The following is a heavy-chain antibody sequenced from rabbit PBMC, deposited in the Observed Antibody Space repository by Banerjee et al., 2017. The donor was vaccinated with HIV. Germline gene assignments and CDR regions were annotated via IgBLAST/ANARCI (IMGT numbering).Heavy chain of an antibody. Sequence: QSLEESGGGLVQPEGSLTLTCTASGFSFSSSYYMCWVRQAPGKGLEWIACIYAGNSGNTYYASWAKGRFTISKTSSTTVTLQMTSLTAADTATYFCARDRYTLSSDYSYYFGLWGPGTLVTVS. CDR2: IYAGNSGNT. CDR1: GFSFSSSYY. CDR3: ARDRYTLSSDYSYYFGL. V-gene: IGHV1S40*01. J-gene: IGHJ4*01. D-gene: IGHD1-1*01.